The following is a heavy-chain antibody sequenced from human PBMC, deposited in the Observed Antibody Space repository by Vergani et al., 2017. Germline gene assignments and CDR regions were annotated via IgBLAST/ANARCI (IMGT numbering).Heavy chain of an antibody. CDR1: GGTFSSYA. V-gene: IGHV1-69*12. J-gene: IGHJ6*03. D-gene: IGHD2-2*02. CDR3: ARDSCSSTSCYRGKYYYYYMDV. CDR2: IIPIFGTE. Sequence: QVQLVQSGAEVKKPGSSVKVSCKASGGTFSSYAISWVRQAPGQGLEWMGGIIPIFGTENYAQKFQGRVTITAGESTSTAYMELSSLRSEDTAVYYCARDSCSSTSCYRGKYYYYYMDVWGKGP.